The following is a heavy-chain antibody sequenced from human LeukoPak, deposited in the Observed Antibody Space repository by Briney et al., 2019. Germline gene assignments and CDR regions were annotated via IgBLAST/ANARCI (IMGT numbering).Heavy chain of an antibody. CDR2: FDPVDGET. Sequence: ASVKVSCKVSGYTLTELSMHWVRQAPGKGLEWMGGFDPVDGETIYAQKFQGRVTMTEDTSTDTAYMELSSLRSEDTAVYYCATDSPAMVRGVISYYYGMDVWGQGTTVTVSS. D-gene: IGHD3-10*01. V-gene: IGHV1-24*01. J-gene: IGHJ6*02. CDR1: GYTLTELS. CDR3: ATDSPAMVRGVISYYYGMDV.